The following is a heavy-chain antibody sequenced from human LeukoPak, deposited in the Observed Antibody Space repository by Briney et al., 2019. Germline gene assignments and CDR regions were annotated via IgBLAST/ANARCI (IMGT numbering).Heavy chain of an antibody. J-gene: IGHJ4*02. CDR2: INTDGSST. Sequence: PGGSLRLSCAASGFTFSSYWMHWVRQAPGRGLVWVSYINTDGSSTNYADSVKGRFTISRDDSKNTLYLQMNSLKTEDTAVYYCTSSAREDYWGQGTLVTVSS. D-gene: IGHD2-2*01. CDR3: TSSAREDY. V-gene: IGHV3-74*01. CDR1: GFTFSSYW.